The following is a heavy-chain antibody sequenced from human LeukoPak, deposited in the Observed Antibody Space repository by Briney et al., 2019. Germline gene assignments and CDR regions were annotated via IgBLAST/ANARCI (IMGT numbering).Heavy chain of an antibody. CDR2: IYYTGST. Sequence: PSETLSLTCTVSGGSISSSSYYWGWIRQPPGKGLEWIGSIYYTGSTYYNPSLESRVTISVDTSKNQFSLKVRSVTAADTAVYYCARDFASGRDGPFDYWGQGTLVTVSS. V-gene: IGHV4-39*07. CDR1: GGSISSSSYY. J-gene: IGHJ4*02. D-gene: IGHD6-19*01. CDR3: ARDFASGRDGPFDY.